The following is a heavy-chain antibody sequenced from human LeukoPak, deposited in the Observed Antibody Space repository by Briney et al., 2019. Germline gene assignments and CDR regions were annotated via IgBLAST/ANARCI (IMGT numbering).Heavy chain of an antibody. CDR2: IYHSGST. CDR1: GYSISSGYY. Sequence: PSETLSLTCTVSGYSISSGYYWGWIRQPPGKGLEWIGSIYHSGSTYYNPSLKSRVTISVDTSKNQFSLKLSSVTAADTAVYYCARDQFYCSGGSCYPGFDYWGQGTLVTVSS. CDR3: ARDQFYCSGGSCYPGFDY. J-gene: IGHJ4*02. V-gene: IGHV4-38-2*02. D-gene: IGHD2-15*01.